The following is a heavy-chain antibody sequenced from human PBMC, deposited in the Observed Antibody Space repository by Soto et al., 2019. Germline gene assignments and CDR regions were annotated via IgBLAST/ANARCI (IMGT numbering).Heavy chain of an antibody. CDR2: IYYSGST. V-gene: IGHV4-59*01. D-gene: IGHD1-20*01. CDR1: GGSISSYY. J-gene: IGHJ4*02. Sequence: SETLSLTCTVSGGSISSYYWSWIRQPPGKGLEWIGYIYYSGSTNYNPSLKSRVTISVDTSKDQFSLKLSSVTAADTAVYYCARPTYNSGSPFDYWGQGTLVTVSS. CDR3: ARPTYNSGSPFDY.